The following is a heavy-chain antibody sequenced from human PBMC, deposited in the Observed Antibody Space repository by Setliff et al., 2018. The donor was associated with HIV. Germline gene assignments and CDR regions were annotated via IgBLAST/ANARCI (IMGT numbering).Heavy chain of an antibody. J-gene: IGHJ4*02. CDR1: GGSISSSSYY. CDR3: ARCRGTLYYFDY. D-gene: IGHD1-1*01. CDR2: INHRGST. Sequence: SETLSLTCTVSGGSISSSSYYWSWIRQPPGKGLEWIGEINHRGSTNYNPSLKSRVSISVDTSKNQFSLKLSPVTAADTAVYYCARCRGTLYYFDYWGQGTLVTVSS. V-gene: IGHV4-39*07.